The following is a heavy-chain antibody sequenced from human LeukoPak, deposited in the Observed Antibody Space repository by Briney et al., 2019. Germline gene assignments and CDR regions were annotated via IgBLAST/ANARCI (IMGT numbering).Heavy chain of an antibody. J-gene: IGHJ2*01. D-gene: IGHD5-24*01. CDR3: AGYVEMATIYGDWYFDL. CDR1: GFTFSSYA. V-gene: IGHV3-64*01. Sequence: GGSLRLSCAASGFTFSSYAMHWVRQAPGKGLEYVSAISSNGGSTYYANSVKGRFTISRDNSKNTLYLQMGSLRAEDMAVYYCAGYVEMATIYGDWYFDLWGRGTLVTVSS. CDR2: ISSNGGST.